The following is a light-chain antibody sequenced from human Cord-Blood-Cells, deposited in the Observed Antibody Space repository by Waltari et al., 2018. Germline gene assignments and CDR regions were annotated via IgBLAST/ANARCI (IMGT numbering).Light chain of an antibody. Sequence: DIQMTQSPSTLSASVGDRVTTTCRAKQSISSRLAWYQQKPGKAPKLLTYKASSLESGVPSRFSGSGSGTEFTLTISSLQPDDFATYYCQQYNSYSGTFGQGTKVEIK. CDR2: KAS. V-gene: IGKV1-5*03. CDR1: QSISSR. J-gene: IGKJ1*01. CDR3: QQYNSYSGT.